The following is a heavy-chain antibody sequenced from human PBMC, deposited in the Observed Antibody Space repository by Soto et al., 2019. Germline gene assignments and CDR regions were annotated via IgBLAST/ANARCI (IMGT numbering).Heavy chain of an antibody. CDR3: ARYSPRGSYYVSWYYYGMDV. CDR2: ISAYNGNT. D-gene: IGHD1-26*01. Sequence: GASVKVSCKASGYTFTSYGISWVRQAPGQGLEWMGWISAYNGNTNYAQKLQGRVTMTTDTSTSTAYMELRSLRSDDTAVYYCARYSPRGSYYVSWYYYGMDVWGQGTTVTVSS. CDR1: GYTFTSYG. V-gene: IGHV1-18*01. J-gene: IGHJ6*02.